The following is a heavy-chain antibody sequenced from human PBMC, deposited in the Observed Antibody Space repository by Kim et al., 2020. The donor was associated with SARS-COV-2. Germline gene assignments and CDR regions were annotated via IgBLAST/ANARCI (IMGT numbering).Heavy chain of an antibody. CDR2: ISYDGSNK. J-gene: IGHJ6*01. D-gene: IGHD3-22*01. V-gene: IGHV3-30*18. CDR1: GFTFSTYG. Sequence: GGSLRLSCAASGFTFSTYGVHWVRQAPGKGLEWLASISYDGSNKYYADSVKGRFTISRDNSKSTLFLQLSSLRIEDTAVYYCAKDCYETTGSYYG. CDR3: AKDCYETTGSYYG.